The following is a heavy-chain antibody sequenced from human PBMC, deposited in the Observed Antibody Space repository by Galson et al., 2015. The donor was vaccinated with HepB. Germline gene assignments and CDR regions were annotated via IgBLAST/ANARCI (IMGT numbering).Heavy chain of an antibody. Sequence: CAASGFSFTDFAMHWVRQAPGKGLEWVAIISYDGNNKYYADSMKGRFTISRDNSKNTLYLQMSSLRAEDTAVYYCAREGLTAMTLFDYWGQGTLVTVSS. CDR2: ISYDGNNK. CDR3: AREGLTAMTLFDY. CDR1: GFSFTDFA. J-gene: IGHJ4*02. D-gene: IGHD4-17*01. V-gene: IGHV3-30-3*01.